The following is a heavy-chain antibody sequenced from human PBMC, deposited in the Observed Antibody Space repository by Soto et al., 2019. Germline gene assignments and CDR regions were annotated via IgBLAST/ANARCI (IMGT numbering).Heavy chain of an antibody. CDR1: GYTFTGYY. J-gene: IGHJ4*02. CDR3: ARDRTDIMSSSSHFDY. D-gene: IGHD6-6*01. CDR2: INPNSGGT. V-gene: IGHV1-2*02. Sequence: QVQLVQSGAEVKKPGASVKVSCKASGYTFTGYYMHWVRQAPGQGLEWMGWINPNSGGTNYAQKFQGRVTMTRDTSISTAYMELSRLRSDDTAVYYCARDRTDIMSSSSHFDYWGQGTLVTVSS.